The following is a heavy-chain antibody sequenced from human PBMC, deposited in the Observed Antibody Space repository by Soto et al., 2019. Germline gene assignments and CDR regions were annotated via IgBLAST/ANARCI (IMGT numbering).Heavy chain of an antibody. CDR2: ISWKDDK. J-gene: IGHJ4*02. Sequence: QITLKESGPTLVKPTQTLTLTCTYSGFSLTTSGAGVAWIRQPPGKALEWLALISWKDDKRYNPGLESRLTITKDTSKNQVILTLTNTVPVDTATYVGAHRYGGNYYRYYFDSWCQVTLVTVSS. D-gene: IGHD3-16*02. CDR3: AHRYGGNYYRYYFDS. CDR1: GFSLTTSGAG. V-gene: IGHV2-5*01.